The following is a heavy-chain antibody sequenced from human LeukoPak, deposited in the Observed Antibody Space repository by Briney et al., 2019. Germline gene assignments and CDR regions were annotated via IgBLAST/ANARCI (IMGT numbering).Heavy chain of an antibody. Sequence: SETLSLTCAVYGGSFSGYYWSWIRQPPGKGLEWIGEINHSGSTNYNPSLKSRVTISVDTSKNQFSLKLSSVTAADTAVYYCARSSTLGGYDFWSDGKDAFDIWGQGTMVTVSS. D-gene: IGHD3-3*01. CDR2: INHSGST. V-gene: IGHV4-34*01. J-gene: IGHJ3*02. CDR3: ARSSTLGGYDFWSDGKDAFDI. CDR1: GGSFSGYY.